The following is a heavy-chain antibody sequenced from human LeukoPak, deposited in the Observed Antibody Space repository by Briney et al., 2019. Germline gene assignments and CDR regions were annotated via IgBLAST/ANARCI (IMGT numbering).Heavy chain of an antibody. V-gene: IGHV4-39*01. CDR3: ARHEWATTFTFDH. CDR1: GGSISSSSYY. Sequence: SETLSLTCTVSGGSISSSSYYWGWIRQPPGKGLEWIGSIFYSGDTYYDPSLKSRVTISVDTSKNHFSLRLSSVTAADTAVYYCARHEWATTFTFDHWGQGTLVTVSS. J-gene: IGHJ4*02. CDR2: IFYSGDT. D-gene: IGHD1-26*01.